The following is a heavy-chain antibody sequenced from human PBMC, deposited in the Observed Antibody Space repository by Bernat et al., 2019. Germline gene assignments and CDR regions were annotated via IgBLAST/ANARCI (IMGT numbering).Heavy chain of an antibody. J-gene: IGHJ4*02. CDR3: AAYYYDSSGYAFFQDINDY. CDR2: IYYSGST. V-gene: IGHV4-39*01. D-gene: IGHD3-22*01. CDR1: GGSISSSSYY. Sequence: QLQLQESGPGLVKPSETLSLTCTVSGGSISSSSYYWGWIRQPPGKGLEWIGSIYYSGSTYYNPSLKSRVTISVDTSKNQFSMKLSSVTAADTAVYYCAAYYYDSSGYAFFQDINDYWGQRTLVTVSS.